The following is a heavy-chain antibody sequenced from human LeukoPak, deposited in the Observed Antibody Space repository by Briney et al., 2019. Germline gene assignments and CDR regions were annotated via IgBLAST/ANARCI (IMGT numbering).Heavy chain of an antibody. J-gene: IGHJ6*02. CDR3: ARAVDTAMVYYYYYGMDV. CDR1: GYTFTSYG. Sequence: ASVKFSCKASGYTFTSYGISWVRQAPGQGLEWMGWISAYNGNTTYAQKLQGRVTMTTDTSTSTAYMELRSLRSDDTAVYYCARAVDTAMVYYYYYGMDVWGQGTTVTVSS. D-gene: IGHD5-18*01. CDR2: ISAYNGNT. V-gene: IGHV1-18*01.